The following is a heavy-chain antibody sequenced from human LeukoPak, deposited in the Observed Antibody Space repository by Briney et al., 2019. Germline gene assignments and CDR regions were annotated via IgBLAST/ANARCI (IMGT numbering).Heavy chain of an antibody. CDR1: GGSISTDNW. D-gene: IGHD6-19*01. CDR3: AREVAAGSYRGFDY. Sequence: SETLSLTCTVSGGSISTDNWWHWIRQSPGKGLEWIAEIYHNGDVHYNPSLKSRVTMSVDTSKNRFSLKVNSVTAADTATYFCAREVAAGSYRGFDYWGQGTLVTVSS. J-gene: IGHJ4*01. CDR2: IYHNGDV. V-gene: IGHV4-4*02.